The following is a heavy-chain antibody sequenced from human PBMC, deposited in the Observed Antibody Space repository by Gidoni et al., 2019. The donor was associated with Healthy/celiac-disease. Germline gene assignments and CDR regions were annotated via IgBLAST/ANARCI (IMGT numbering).Heavy chain of an antibody. CDR3: ARDPDYGGNAPLDY. V-gene: IGHV4-38-2*02. J-gene: IGHJ4*02. CDR2: IYHSGSH. Sequence: QVQLQESGPGLVTPSETLSLTCTVSGYSISSGYYWGWIRQPPGTGLEWIGSIYHSGSHYYNPSLKSRVTISVDTSKNQFSLKLSSVTAADTAVYYCARDPDYGGNAPLDYWGQGTLVTVSS. D-gene: IGHD4-17*01. CDR1: GYSISSGYY.